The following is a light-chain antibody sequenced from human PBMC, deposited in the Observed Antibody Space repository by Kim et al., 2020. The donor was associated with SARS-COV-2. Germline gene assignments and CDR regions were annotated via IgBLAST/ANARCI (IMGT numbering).Light chain of an antibody. V-gene: IGKV1-39*01. CDR3: PQNYRTPPPT. Sequence: AVGDTVTIPWRASENVEKHVNLYPQKPWEAPPLLIYAASGLHTGVPSRFSGSGFGTDFTLTISELQPEDFANYFCPQNYRTPPPTFGQGTKLEI. J-gene: IGKJ2*01. CDR1: ENVEKH. CDR2: AAS.